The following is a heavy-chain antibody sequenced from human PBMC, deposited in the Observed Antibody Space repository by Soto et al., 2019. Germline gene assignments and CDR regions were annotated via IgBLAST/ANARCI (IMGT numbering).Heavy chain of an antibody. Sequence: QVHLVQSGAEVKMPGSSVRVSCASSGGAFSTSDIGWVRQAPGQGLEWMGGIIPVFGAANYAQKFKGRVTITADESTRTAYLEMSSLKPEGTATYYCARDPRSGWAHDAFDVWGPGTSIIVSS. CDR1: GGAFSTSD. V-gene: IGHV1-69*01. D-gene: IGHD3-22*01. J-gene: IGHJ3*01. CDR3: ARDPRSGWAHDAFDV. CDR2: IIPVFGAA.